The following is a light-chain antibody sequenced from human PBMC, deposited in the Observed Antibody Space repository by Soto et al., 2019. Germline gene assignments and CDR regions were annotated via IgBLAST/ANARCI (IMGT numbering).Light chain of an antibody. Sequence: QSSLTQPPSVSGAPGQRVTISCTGSSSNIGTGYDVHWYQQLPGTAPKLLIYGNSNRPSGVPDRFSGSKSGTSASLAITGLQAEDEAGYYCQSYDSSLSEYVFGTGTKVTVL. CDR1: SSNIGTGYD. J-gene: IGLJ1*01. V-gene: IGLV1-40*01. CDR3: QSYDSSLSEYV. CDR2: GNS.